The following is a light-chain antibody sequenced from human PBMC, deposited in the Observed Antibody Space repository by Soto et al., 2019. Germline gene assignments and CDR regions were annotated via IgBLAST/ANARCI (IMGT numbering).Light chain of an antibody. V-gene: IGLV1-47*01. CDR1: SSKIGSNY. J-gene: IGLJ1*01. Sequence: QSVLTQPPSASGTPGQRVTISCSGSSSKIGSNYVYWYQQLPGTAPKLLNYRNNQRPSGVPERFSGSKSGTSASLAISGFGSEDEADFYCGAGDDGLSGYVFGTGTKVTVL. CDR3: GAGDDGLSGYV. CDR2: RNN.